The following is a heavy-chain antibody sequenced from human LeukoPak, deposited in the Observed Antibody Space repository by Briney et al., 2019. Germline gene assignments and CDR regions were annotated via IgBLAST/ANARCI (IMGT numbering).Heavy chain of an antibody. Sequence: GGSLRLSCAASGFTFTTYVMSWVRQAPGKGLEWVSGVRGSGNSPLYADSVKGRFTISRDNSKNTLYLQMNSLRAEDTAVYYCAKERGYSGYEEVYWGQGTLVTVSS. V-gene: IGHV3-23*01. CDR3: AKERGYSGYEEVY. CDR2: VRGSGNSP. D-gene: IGHD5-12*01. CDR1: GFTFTTYV. J-gene: IGHJ4*02.